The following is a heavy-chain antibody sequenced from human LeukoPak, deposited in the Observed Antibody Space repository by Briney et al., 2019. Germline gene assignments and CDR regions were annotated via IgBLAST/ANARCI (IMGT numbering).Heavy chain of an antibody. J-gene: IGHJ4*02. Sequence: GGSLRLSCVASGFIVSSDNMSWVRQAPGKGLEWVSVIYSGGSGTNYADSVRGRFTISRDNSMNTVYLQMNSLRVEDTAVYYCGKRSGGYYYFWGQGTLVIVSS. CDR1: GFIVSSDN. D-gene: IGHD1-26*01. CDR2: IYSGGSGT. V-gene: IGHV3-66*02. CDR3: GKRSGGYYYF.